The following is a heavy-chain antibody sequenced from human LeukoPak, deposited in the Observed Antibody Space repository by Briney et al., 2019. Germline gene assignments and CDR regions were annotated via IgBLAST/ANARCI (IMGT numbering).Heavy chain of an antibody. V-gene: IGHV1-2*02. D-gene: IGHD3-22*01. Sequence: GASVKVSCKASGYTFTGYYMHWVRQAPGQGLEWMGWINPNSGGTNYAQKFQGRVTMTRDTSISTAYMELSRLRSDDTAVYYCARGDSTMIVVVITGLEYWGQGTLVTVSS. CDR1: GYTFTGYY. J-gene: IGHJ4*02. CDR3: ARGDSTMIVVVITGLEY. CDR2: INPNSGGT.